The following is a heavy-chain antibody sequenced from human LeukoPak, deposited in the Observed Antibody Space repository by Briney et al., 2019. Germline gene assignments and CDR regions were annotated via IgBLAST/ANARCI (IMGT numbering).Heavy chain of an antibody. CDR1: GFTFDDYA. CDR2: ISWDGGST. CDR3: AKDIRGYCSGGSCYSYYYGMDV. D-gene: IGHD2-15*01. J-gene: IGHJ6*02. Sequence: GGSLRLSCAASGFTFDDYAMHWVRQAPGKGLEWVSLISWDGGSTYYADSVKGRFTISRDNSKNSLYLQMNSLRAEDTALYYCAKDIRGYCSGGSCYSYYYGMDVWGQGTTVTVSS. V-gene: IGHV3-43D*03.